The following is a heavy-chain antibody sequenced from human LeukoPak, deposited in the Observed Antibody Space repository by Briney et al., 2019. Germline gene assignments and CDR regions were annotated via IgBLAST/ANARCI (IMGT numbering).Heavy chain of an antibody. V-gene: IGHV1-58*01. D-gene: IGHD3-22*01. CDR3: AADRDRYYYDSSGFRAFDI. Sequence: GASVKVSCKASGFTSTSSAVQWVRQARGQRLEWIGWIVVGSGNTNYAQKFQERVTITRDMSTSTAYMELSSLRSEDTAVYYCAADRDRYYYDSSGFRAFDIWGQGTMVTVSS. J-gene: IGHJ3*02. CDR2: IVVGSGNT. CDR1: GFTSTSSA.